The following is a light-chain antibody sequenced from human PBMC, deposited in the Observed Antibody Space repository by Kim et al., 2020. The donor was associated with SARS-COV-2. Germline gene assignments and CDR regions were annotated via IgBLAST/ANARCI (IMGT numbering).Light chain of an antibody. CDR2: VAS. J-gene: IGKJ5*01. V-gene: IGKV1-39*01. CDR3: QQSYRTPIT. Sequence: ASVGDSVTITCRASQYIANHLNWYQQKPGKAPKVVIYVASTLQSGVPSRFSGSGSGTDFTLAIKNVQPEDFATYFCQQSYRTPITFGQGTRLGIK. CDR1: QYIANH.